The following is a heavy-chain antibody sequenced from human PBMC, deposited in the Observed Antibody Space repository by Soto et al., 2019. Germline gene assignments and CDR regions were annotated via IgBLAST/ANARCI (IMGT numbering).Heavy chain of an antibody. V-gene: IGHV3-23*01. CDR1: GFTFSSYG. CDR3: EKDSAGVSPYSFDY. D-gene: IGHD3-10*01. CDR2: ISGSGGST. J-gene: IGHJ4*02. Sequence: PGGSLRLSCAASGFTFSSYGMSWVRQAPGKGLEWVSAISGSGGSTYYADSVKGRFTISRDNSKNTLYLQMNSLRAEDTAVYYCEKDSAGVSPYSFDYWGQETRVNVSS.